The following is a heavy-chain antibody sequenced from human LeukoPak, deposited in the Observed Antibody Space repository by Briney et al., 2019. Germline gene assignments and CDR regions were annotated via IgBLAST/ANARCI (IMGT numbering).Heavy chain of an antibody. CDR3: ARAGGLQPDY. Sequence: SQTLSLTCTVSGGSISSGSYYWSWIRQPAGKGLEWSGRIYTSGSTNYNPSLKSRVTISVDTSKNQFSLKLSSLSAADTAVYYCARAGGLQPDYWGQGTLITVSS. V-gene: IGHV4-61*02. J-gene: IGHJ4*02. CDR1: GGSISSGSYY. CDR2: IYTSGST. D-gene: IGHD5-24*01.